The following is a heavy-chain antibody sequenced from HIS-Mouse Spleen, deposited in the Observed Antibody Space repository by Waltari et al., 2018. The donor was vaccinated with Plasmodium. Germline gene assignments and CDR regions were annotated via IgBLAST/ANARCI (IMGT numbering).Heavy chain of an antibody. Sequence: EVQLVESGGGLVQPGGSLRLSCAASGLPVSSYWMGWGGQAPGKGLEWVANIKQDGSEKYYVDSVKGRFTISRDNAKNSLYLQMNSLRAEDTAVYYCAKVAQGTRDAFDIWGQGTMVTVSS. CDR1: GLPVSSYW. J-gene: IGHJ3*02. V-gene: IGHV3-7*01. CDR2: IKQDGSEK. D-gene: IGHD2-8*01. CDR3: AKVAQGTRDAFDI.